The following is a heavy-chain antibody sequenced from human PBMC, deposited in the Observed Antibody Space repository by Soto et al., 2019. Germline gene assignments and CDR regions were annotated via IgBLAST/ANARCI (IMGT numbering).Heavy chain of an antibody. CDR2: IFYSGNS. CDR3: VRVGTKLSPQGYIMAAGDFDS. Sequence: QVQLQESGPGLVKPSQTLSLTCTVSGGSISSDDYYWSWIRQSPGRGLEWIGFIFYSGNSFYNPSLNTRASISVDSSKNQFSLKLASVPAADTAVYYCVRVGTKLSPQGYIMAAGDFDSWGQGALLSVSS. CDR1: GGSISSDDYY. D-gene: IGHD5-12*01. V-gene: IGHV4-30-4*01. J-gene: IGHJ4*02.